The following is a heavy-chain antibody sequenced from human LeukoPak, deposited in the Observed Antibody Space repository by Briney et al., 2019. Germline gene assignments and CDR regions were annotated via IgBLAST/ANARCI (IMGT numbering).Heavy chain of an antibody. CDR2: IYPGDSDT. J-gene: IGHJ3*02. V-gene: IGHV5-51*01. CDR3: ARHITMVRGVMLADAFDI. CDR1: GYSFTSYW. Sequence: GESLKISCKGSGYSFTSYWIGWVRQMPGKGLEWMGIIYPGDSDTRYSPSFQGQVTISADKSIGTAYLQWSSLKASDTAMYYCARHITMVRGVMLADAFDIWGQGTMVTVSS. D-gene: IGHD3-10*01.